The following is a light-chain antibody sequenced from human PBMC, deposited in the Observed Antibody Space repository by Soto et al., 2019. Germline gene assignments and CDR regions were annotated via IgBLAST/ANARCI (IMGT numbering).Light chain of an antibody. CDR1: SSDVGGYNY. J-gene: IGLJ1*01. Sequence: QSALTQPASVSGSPGQSITISCTGTSSDVGGYNYVSWYQQHPGKAPKLIISDVSNRPSGVSNRFSGSKSGNTASLTISGLQAEDEADYYCNSYTSSSTHLFGTGTKGTGL. CDR3: NSYTSSSTHL. V-gene: IGLV2-14*03. CDR2: DVS.